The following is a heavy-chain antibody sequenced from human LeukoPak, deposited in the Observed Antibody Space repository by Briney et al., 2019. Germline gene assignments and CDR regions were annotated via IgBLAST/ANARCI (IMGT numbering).Heavy chain of an antibody. D-gene: IGHD3-3*01. V-gene: IGHV3-30*02. CDR3: AKGSDFWSGYFGY. Sequence: SGGSLRLSCAASGFTFSSYGMHWVRQAPGKGLEWVAFIRYDGSNKYYADSVKGRFTISRDNSKNTLYLQMNSLRAEDTAVYYCAKGSDFWSGYFGYWGQGTLVTVSS. J-gene: IGHJ4*02. CDR1: GFTFSSYG. CDR2: IRYDGSNK.